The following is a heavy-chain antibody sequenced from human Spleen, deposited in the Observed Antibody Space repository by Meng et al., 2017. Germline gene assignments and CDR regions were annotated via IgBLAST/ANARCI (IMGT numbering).Heavy chain of an antibody. CDR1: GYTFTRYG. V-gene: IGHV7-4-1*02. CDR2: INTNTGNP. J-gene: IGHJ4*02. Sequence: QVQLVQCGSELVGPGASVKVSCKASGYTFTRYGINWVRQAPGQGLEWMGWINTNTGNPTYAQGFTRRFVFSLDTSVSTAYLQITSLKADDTAVYYCATEAVAYTINYWGQGTLVTVSS. CDR3: ATEAVAYTINY. D-gene: IGHD6-19*01.